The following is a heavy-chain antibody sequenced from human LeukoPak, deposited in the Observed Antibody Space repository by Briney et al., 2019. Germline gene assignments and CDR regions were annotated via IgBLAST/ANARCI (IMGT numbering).Heavy chain of an antibody. V-gene: IGHV6-1*01. J-gene: IGHJ4*02. CDR3: ARAKGRSPLFDY. CDR1: GDSVSSNSAA. CDR2: TYYRSKWYN. Sequence: SQTLSLTCAISGDSVSSNSAAWNWIRQSPSRGLEWLGRTYYRSKWYNDYAVSVRGRIAINPDTSKNQFSLQLNSVTPEDTAVYYCARAKGRSPLFDYWGQGTLVTVSS. D-gene: IGHD6-13*01.